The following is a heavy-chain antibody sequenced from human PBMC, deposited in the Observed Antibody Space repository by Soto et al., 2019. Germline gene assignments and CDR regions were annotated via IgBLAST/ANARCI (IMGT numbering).Heavy chain of an antibody. Sequence: SQTLSLTCAISGDSVSSNSAAWNWIRQSPSRGLEWLGRTYYRSKWYNDYAVSVKSRITINPDTSKNQFSLQLNSVTPEDTAVYYCAKERGHYDFWSGLGWDYYYGMDVWGQGTTVTVSS. D-gene: IGHD3-3*01. V-gene: IGHV6-1*01. CDR1: GDSVSSNSAA. CDR3: AKERGHYDFWSGLGWDYYYGMDV. CDR2: TYYRSKWYN. J-gene: IGHJ6*02.